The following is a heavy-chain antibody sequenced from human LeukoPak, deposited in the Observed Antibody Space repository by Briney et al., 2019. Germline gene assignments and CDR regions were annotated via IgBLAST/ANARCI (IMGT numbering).Heavy chain of an antibody. CDR2: IYYSGST. CDR1: GGSISSYY. V-gene: IGHV4-59*01. J-gene: IGHJ6*02. CDR3: ARLAPVAVAGRDYYYYYYGMDV. Sequence: SETLSLTCTVSGGSISSYYWSWIRQPPGKGLEWIGYIYYSGSTNYNPSLKSRVTISVDTSKNQFSLKLSSVTAADTAVYYCARLAPVAVAGRDYYYYYYGMDVWGQGTTVTVSS. D-gene: IGHD6-19*01.